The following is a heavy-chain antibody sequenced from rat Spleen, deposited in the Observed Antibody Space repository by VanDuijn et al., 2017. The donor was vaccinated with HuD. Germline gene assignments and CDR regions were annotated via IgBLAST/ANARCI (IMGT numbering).Heavy chain of an antibody. CDR3: ARHGVYYYSGDDYVMDV. CDR2: ISFDGTST. D-gene: IGHD1-1*01. J-gene: IGHJ4*01. CDR1: GFTFSDYY. V-gene: IGHV5-29*01. Sequence: EVQLVESDGGLVQPGRSLKLSCAASGFTFSDYYMAWVRQPPTQGLEWVATISFDGTSTYYRNSVRGRFPLSIDNEKSTLSLQMDSLRSEDTATYYCARHGVYYYSGDDYVMDVWGQGTSVTVSS.